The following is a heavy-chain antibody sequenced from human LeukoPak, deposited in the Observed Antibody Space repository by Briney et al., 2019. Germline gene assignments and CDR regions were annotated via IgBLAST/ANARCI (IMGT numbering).Heavy chain of an antibody. J-gene: IGHJ4*02. Sequence: GGSLRLSCAASAFTFRSYAMSWVRQAPGKGLEWVSAISGSGGSTYYADSVKGRFTIPRDNSKNTLYLQMNNLRAEDTAVYYCAKPLCSGGNCLYYFDYWGQGTLVTVSS. D-gene: IGHD2-15*01. CDR1: AFTFRSYA. CDR3: AKPLCSGGNCLYYFDY. V-gene: IGHV3-23*01. CDR2: ISGSGGST.